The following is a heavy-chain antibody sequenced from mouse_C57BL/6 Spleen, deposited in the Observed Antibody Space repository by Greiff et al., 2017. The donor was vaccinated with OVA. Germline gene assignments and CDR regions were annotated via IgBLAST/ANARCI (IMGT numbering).Heavy chain of an antibody. V-gene: IGHV5-6*01. CDR1: GFTFSSYG. Sequence: EVKLMESGGDLVKPGGSLKLSCAASGFTFSSYGMSWVRQTPDKRLEWVATISSGGSYTYYPDSVKGRFTISRDNAKNTLYLQMSSLKSEDTAMYYCARQEGDSTVVSEAMDYWGQGTSVTVSS. CDR3: ARQEGDSTVVSEAMDY. J-gene: IGHJ4*01. CDR2: ISSGGSYT. D-gene: IGHD1-1*01.